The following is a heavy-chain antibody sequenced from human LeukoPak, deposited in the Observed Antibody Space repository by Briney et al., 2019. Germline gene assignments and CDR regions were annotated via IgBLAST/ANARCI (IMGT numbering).Heavy chain of an antibody. Sequence: PGGSLRLSCAASGFTFSDYYMSWVRRAPGKGLEWVSYISLSGSTVYYADSVKGRFTISRDNAKNSLYLQMNSLRAEDTAVYYCARDFTHTAVVIYYYGLDVWGQGTTVTVSS. J-gene: IGHJ6*02. D-gene: IGHD5-18*01. CDR3: ARDFTHTAVVIYYYGLDV. V-gene: IGHV3-11*01. CDR2: ISLSGSTV. CDR1: GFTFSDYY.